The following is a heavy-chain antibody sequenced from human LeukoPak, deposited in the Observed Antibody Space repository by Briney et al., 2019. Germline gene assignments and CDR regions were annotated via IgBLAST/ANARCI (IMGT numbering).Heavy chain of an antibody. CDR3: ARGDTAFSPYYFDY. D-gene: IGHD5-18*01. CDR2: ISAYNGNT. J-gene: IGHJ4*02. Sequence: ASVKVSCKASGYTFTSYGISWVRQAPGQGLEWMGWISAYNGNTNYAQKLQGRVTMTTDTSTSTAYMELRSLRSDDTAVYYCARGDTAFSPYYFDYWSQGTLVTVSS. CDR1: GYTFTSYG. V-gene: IGHV1-18*01.